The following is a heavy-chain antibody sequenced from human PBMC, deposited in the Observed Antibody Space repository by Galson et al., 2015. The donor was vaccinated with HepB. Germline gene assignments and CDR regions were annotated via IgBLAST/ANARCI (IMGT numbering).Heavy chain of an antibody. Sequence: SVKVSCKASGYTFTSYDINWVRQAPGQGLEWMASMNPNSGNAGYGQKFQDRLTVTRSTSISTAYMELSSLRSEDTAVYYCSRGDYWGQGTLVTISS. CDR2: MNPNSGNA. CDR1: GYTFTSYD. CDR3: SRGDY. V-gene: IGHV1-8*01. J-gene: IGHJ4*02.